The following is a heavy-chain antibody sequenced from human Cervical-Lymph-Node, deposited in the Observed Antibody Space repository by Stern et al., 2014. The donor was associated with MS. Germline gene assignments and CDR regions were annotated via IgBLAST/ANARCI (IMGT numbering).Heavy chain of an antibody. Sequence: EDQLVESGAEVKKPGESLKISCKGSGYSFTSYWIGWGRQMPGTGLEWMGVISPGEPDTSYSPSFQGQVTISADKSISPAYLQWSSLKASDTAMYYCARHASAFDIWGQGTMVTVSS. J-gene: IGHJ3*02. V-gene: IGHV5-51*01. CDR1: GYSFTSYW. CDR3: ARHASAFDI. CDR2: ISPGEPDT.